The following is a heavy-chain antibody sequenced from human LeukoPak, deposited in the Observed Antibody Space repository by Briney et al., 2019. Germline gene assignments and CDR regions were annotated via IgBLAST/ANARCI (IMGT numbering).Heavy chain of an antibody. CDR2: IKPDGSEK. Sequence: GGSLRLSCAASGFTFNSYWMSWVRQAPGKGLEWVANIKPDGSEKNYVDSVKGRFTISRDNAKNSLYLQMNSLRAEDTAMYYCTRAGYYSSGWNPFDYWGRGTLVTVSS. J-gene: IGHJ4*02. CDR3: TRAGYYSSGWNPFDY. D-gene: IGHD6-19*01. V-gene: IGHV3-7*01. CDR1: GFTFNSYW.